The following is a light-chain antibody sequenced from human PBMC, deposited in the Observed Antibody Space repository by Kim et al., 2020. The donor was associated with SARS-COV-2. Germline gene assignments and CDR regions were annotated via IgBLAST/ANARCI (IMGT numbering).Light chain of an antibody. CDR1: SSDVGGYNY. Sequence: GQACAISCTGTSSDVGGYNYVSWYQQHPGKAPKLMIYEVTKRPSGVPDRFSGSKSGNTASLTVSGLQAEDEADYYCSSYAGSNNLVFGGGTQLTVL. CDR2: EVT. CDR3: SSYAGSNNLV. V-gene: IGLV2-8*01. J-gene: IGLJ7*01.